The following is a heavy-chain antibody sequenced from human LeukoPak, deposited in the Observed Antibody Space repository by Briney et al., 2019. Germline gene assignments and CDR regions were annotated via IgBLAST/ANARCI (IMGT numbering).Heavy chain of an antibody. V-gene: IGHV3-23*01. J-gene: IGHJ3*02. CDR2: IRGSGGST. CDR1: GFTFSSYA. Sequence: GGSLRLSCAASGFTFSSYAMNWVRQAPGKGLEWVSTIRGSGGSTYYADSVKGRFTISRDNSKNTLSLQMSRLRAEDTAVYYCAKDQWWFGELHAFDIWGQGTMVTVSS. CDR3: AKDQWWFGELHAFDI. D-gene: IGHD3-10*01.